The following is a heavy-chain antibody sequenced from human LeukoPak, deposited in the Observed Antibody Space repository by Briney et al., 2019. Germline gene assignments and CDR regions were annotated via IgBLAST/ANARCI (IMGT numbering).Heavy chain of an antibody. CDR2: IYYSGST. CDR3: ARVIAAQNFDY. Sequence: KPSETLSLTCTVSGGSISSYYWSWIRQPPGKGLEWIGYIYYSGSTNYNPSLKSRVTISVDTSKNQFSLKLSSVTAADTAAYYCARVIAAQNFDYWGQGTLVTVSS. CDR1: GGSISSYY. V-gene: IGHV4-59*01. J-gene: IGHJ4*02. D-gene: IGHD6-6*01.